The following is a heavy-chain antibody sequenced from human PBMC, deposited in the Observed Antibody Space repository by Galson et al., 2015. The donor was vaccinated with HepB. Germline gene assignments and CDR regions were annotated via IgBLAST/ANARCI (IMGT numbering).Heavy chain of an antibody. J-gene: IGHJ4*02. V-gene: IGHV1-2*06. D-gene: IGHD1-26*01. CDR3: ARGWDLLERYFDY. CDR1: GYTFTGYN. Sequence: SLKVSCKDSGYTFTGYNMHWVRQAPGQELEWMRRINPNGGGTDYAQKFQGGVTMPRDTSISTAYMALSRLRSDDTAVYYCARGWDLLERYFDYWGQGTLVTVSS. CDR2: INPNGGGT.